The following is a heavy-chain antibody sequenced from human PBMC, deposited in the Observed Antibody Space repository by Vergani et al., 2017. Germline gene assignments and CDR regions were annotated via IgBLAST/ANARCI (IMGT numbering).Heavy chain of an antibody. CDR2: IYYSGST. D-gene: IGHD6-19*01. Sequence: QVQLQESGPGLVKPSQTLSLTCTVSGGSISSCGYYWSWIRQHPGKGLEWIGYIYYSGSTYYNPSLKSRVTISVDTSKNQFSLKLSSVTAADTAVYYCARLKYSSGWYPDYWGQGTLVTVSS. J-gene: IGHJ4*02. V-gene: IGHV4-31*03. CDR1: GGSISSCGYY. CDR3: ARLKYSSGWYPDY.